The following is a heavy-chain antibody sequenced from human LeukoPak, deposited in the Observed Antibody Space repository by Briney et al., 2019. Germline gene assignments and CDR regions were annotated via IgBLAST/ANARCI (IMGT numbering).Heavy chain of an antibody. D-gene: IGHD3-9*01. Sequence: GGSLRLSCAASGFTFSSYSMNWVRQATGKGLEWVSSISSSSSYIYYADSVKGRFTISRDNAKNSLYLQMNSLRAEDTAVYYCTRDILTGSSGYWGQGTLVTVSS. J-gene: IGHJ4*02. CDR1: GFTFSSYS. CDR2: ISSSSSYI. V-gene: IGHV3-21*01. CDR3: TRDILTGSSGY.